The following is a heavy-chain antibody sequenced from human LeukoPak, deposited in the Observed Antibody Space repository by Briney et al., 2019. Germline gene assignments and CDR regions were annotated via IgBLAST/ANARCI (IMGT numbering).Heavy chain of an antibody. V-gene: IGHV3-48*03. J-gene: IGHJ4*02. CDR2: ISSSSSTI. CDR1: GFTFSSYE. Sequence: PGGSLRLSCAASGFTFSSYEMNWVRQAPGKGLEWVSYISSSSSTIYYADSVKGRFTISRDNAKNSLYLQMNSLRAEDTAVYYCARDPHSSGWYGFYWGQGTLVTVSS. D-gene: IGHD6-19*01. CDR3: ARDPHSSGWYGFY.